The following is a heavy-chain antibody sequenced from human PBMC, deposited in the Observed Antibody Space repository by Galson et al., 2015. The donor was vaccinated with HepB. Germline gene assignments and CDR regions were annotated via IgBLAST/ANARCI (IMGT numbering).Heavy chain of an antibody. CDR1: GFTFSSYA. V-gene: IGHV3-30-3*01. CDR3: ARAYSTLAAVDY. J-gene: IGHJ4*02. Sequence: SLRLSCAASGFTFSSYAMHWVRQAPGKGLEWVAVISYDGSNKYYADSVKGRFTISRDNSKNTLYLQMNSLRAEDTAVYYCARAYSTLAAVDYWGQGTLVTVSS. CDR2: ISYDGSNK. D-gene: IGHD6-13*01.